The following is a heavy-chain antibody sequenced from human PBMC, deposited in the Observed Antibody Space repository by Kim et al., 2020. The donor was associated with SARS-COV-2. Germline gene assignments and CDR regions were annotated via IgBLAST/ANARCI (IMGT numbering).Heavy chain of an antibody. V-gene: IGHV4-31*03. CDR1: GGSISSGGYY. Sequence: SETLSLTCTVSGGSISSGGYYWSWIRQHPGKGLEWIGYIYYSGSTYYNPSLKSRVTISVDTSKNQFSLKLSSVTAADTAVYYCARGVGRPGKFDYWGQGTLVTVSS. CDR2: IYYSGST. CDR3: ARGVGRPGKFDY. J-gene: IGHJ4*02.